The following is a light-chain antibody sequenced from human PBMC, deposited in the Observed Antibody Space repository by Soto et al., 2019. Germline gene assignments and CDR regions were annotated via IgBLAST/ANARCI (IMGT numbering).Light chain of an antibody. V-gene: IGKV3-15*01. J-gene: IGKJ1*01. CDR3: QQYNNWPWT. CDR2: GAS. Sequence: EIVMTQSPATLSVSPGERATLSCRASQSVSSNLAWYQQKPGQAPRLLIYGASSRATGIPVRFSGSGSGTDFTLTIGSLQSEDFAVYYCQQYNNWPWTFGQGTKVDIK. CDR1: QSVSSN.